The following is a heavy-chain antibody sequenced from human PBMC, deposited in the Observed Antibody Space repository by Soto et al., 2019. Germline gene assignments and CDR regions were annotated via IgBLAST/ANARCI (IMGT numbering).Heavy chain of an antibody. CDR2: ISYDGSSK. Sequence: QVQLVESGGGVVQPGRSLRLSCAASGFTFSSYAMDWVRQAPGKGLEWVAVISYDGSSKYYADSVKGRFTISRDNSTNTLYLQMSSLSPEDTAVYYCARAQDVWNDVTSPVEYWGQGILVTVSS. D-gene: IGHD1-1*01. J-gene: IGHJ4*02. CDR1: GFTFSSYA. V-gene: IGHV3-30-3*01. CDR3: ARAQDVWNDVTSPVEY.